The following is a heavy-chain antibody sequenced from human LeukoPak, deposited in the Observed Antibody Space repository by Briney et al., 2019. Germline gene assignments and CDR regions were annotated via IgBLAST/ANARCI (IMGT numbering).Heavy chain of an antibody. J-gene: IGHJ4*02. D-gene: IGHD6-19*01. Sequence: PGGSLRLSCAASGFSISNDWMSWVRQAPGKGLEWVAVIWYDGSNKYYADSVKGRFTISRDNSKNTLYLQMNSLRAEDTAVYYCAKDWVPHSSGWSYCHYWGQGTLVTVSS. CDR1: GFSISNDW. V-gene: IGHV3-33*06. CDR3: AKDWVPHSSGWSYCHY. CDR2: IWYDGSNK.